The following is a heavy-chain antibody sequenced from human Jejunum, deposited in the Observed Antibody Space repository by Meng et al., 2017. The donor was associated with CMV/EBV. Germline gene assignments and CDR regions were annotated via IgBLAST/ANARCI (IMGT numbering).Heavy chain of an antibody. Sequence: YGMSWVRQAPGKGLEWVANIKQDGSEKYYVDSVKGRFTISRDNAKNSLYLQMNSLRAEDTAVYYCARDNANVDTAMGVYYYYGMDVWGQGTTVTVSS. CDR2: IKQDGSEK. J-gene: IGHJ6*02. V-gene: IGHV3-7*01. CDR3: ARDNANVDTAMGVYYYYGMDV. D-gene: IGHD5-18*01. CDR1: YG.